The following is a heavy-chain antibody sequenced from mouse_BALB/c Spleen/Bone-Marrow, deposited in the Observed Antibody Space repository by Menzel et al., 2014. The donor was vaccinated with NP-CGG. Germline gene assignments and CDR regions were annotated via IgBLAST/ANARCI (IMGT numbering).Heavy chain of an antibody. CDR1: GFNIKDTY. CDR2: IDPANGNT. Sequence: GQLQESGAELVKPGASAKLSCTASGFNIKDTYMHWVKQRPEHGLEWIGRIDPANGNTKYDPQFQGKATQPADKSSNTANLQLSSLTSEDTAVYYCARWESYAMGYWGQGASVTVSS. D-gene: IGHD4-1*01. CDR3: ARWESYAMGY. V-gene: IGHV14-3*02. J-gene: IGHJ4*01.